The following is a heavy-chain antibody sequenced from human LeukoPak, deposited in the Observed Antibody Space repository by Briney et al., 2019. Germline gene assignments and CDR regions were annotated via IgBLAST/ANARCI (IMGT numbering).Heavy chain of an antibody. D-gene: IGHD3-9*01. CDR3: ARDDFEYSVHYGMDV. V-gene: IGHV4-4*07. Sequence: SETLSLTCSVSGGSISAYYWSWIRQPAGKGLEWIGRVYRTGNTNYNPSLQSRVTMSVDTSKNQISLRLRSVTAADTAVYFCARDDFEYSVHYGMDVWGQWTAVTVSS. CDR1: GGSISAYY. CDR2: VYRTGNT. J-gene: IGHJ6*02.